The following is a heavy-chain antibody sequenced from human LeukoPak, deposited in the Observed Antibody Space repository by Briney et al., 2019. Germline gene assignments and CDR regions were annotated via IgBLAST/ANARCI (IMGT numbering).Heavy chain of an antibody. Sequence: LGASVKVSCKASGGTFTNYAISWVRQAPGQGLEWMGGIIPMYGTPSYAQNFQGKVTITTDESTSTSYLELNSLRSEDTAVYYCARPDKAAQYGPFDYWGQGTLVIVPS. J-gene: IGHJ4*02. CDR1: GGTFTNYA. D-gene: IGHD6-6*01. CDR2: IIPMYGTP. V-gene: IGHV1-69*05. CDR3: ARPDKAAQYGPFDY.